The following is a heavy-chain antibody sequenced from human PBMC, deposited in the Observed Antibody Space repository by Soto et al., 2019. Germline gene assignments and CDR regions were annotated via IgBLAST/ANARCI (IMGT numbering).Heavy chain of an antibody. J-gene: IGHJ6*02. V-gene: IGHV1-69*01. CDR3: ARLELDRYGPRDYYYGMDV. Sequence: QVQLVQSWAEVKKPGSSVNVSCKASGGTFSSYAISWLRQAPGQGLEWMGGIIPIFGTANYAQKFQGRVRITADESTSTAYRELSSRRSEDTAVYYCARLELDRYGPRDYYYGMDVWGQGTTVTVSS. D-gene: IGHD5-18*01. CDR2: IIPIFGTA. CDR1: GGTFSSYA.